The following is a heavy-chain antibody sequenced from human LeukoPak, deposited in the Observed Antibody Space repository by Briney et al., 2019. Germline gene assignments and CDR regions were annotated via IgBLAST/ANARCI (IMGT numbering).Heavy chain of an antibody. D-gene: IGHD3-3*01. Sequence: ASVKVSCKASGYTFTGCYMHWVRQAPGQGLGWMGWINPNSGGTNYAQKFQGRVTMTRDTSISTAYMELSRLRSDDTAVYYCARTLYDFWSGSYNWFDPWGQGTLVTVSS. V-gene: IGHV1-2*02. J-gene: IGHJ5*02. CDR1: GYTFTGCY. CDR3: ARTLYDFWSGSYNWFDP. CDR2: INPNSGGT.